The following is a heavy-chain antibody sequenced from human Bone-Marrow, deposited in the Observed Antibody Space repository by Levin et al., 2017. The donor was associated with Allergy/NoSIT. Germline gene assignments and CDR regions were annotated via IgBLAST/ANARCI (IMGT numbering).Heavy chain of an antibody. CDR3: ARDRSRKWGLDV. J-gene: IGHJ6*02. Sequence: PGGSLRLSCATSGFTFGTYEMNWVRQAPGRGLEWISHISSSSSIYYADSVRGRFTLSRDNVKNSFFLQMNSLRDEDTAIYYCARDRSRKWGLDVWGPGTTVIVSS. V-gene: IGHV3-48*03. D-gene: IGHD1-26*01. CDR2: ISSSSSI. CDR1: GFTFGTYE.